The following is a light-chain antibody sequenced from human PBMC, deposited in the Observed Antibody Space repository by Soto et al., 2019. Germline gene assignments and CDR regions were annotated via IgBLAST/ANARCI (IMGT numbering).Light chain of an antibody. V-gene: IGKV3-20*01. CDR1: QSVSSSY. CDR3: QQYGSSPPLYT. J-gene: IGKJ2*01. Sequence: EIVVTQSPGTLSLSPGERATLSCRASQSVSSSYLAWDQQKPGQAPRLLIYGASSRATGIPDRFSGSGSGTDFTLTISRLEPEDFAVYYCQQYGSSPPLYTFGQGTKLEIK. CDR2: GAS.